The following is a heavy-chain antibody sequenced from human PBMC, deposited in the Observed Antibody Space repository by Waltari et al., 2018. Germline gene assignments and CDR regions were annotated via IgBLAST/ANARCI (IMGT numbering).Heavy chain of an antibody. D-gene: IGHD3-3*01. CDR3: ARSWPYYDFWSGYSTDYGMDV. J-gene: IGHJ6*02. V-gene: IGHV4-34*01. Sequence: QVQLQQWGAGLLKPSETLSLTCAVYGGSFRGYYWSWIRPPPGKGLEWIGEINHSGSTNYNPSLKSRVTISVDTSKNQFSLKLSSVTAADTAVYYCARSWPYYDFWSGYSTDYGMDVWGQGTTVTVSS. CDR2: INHSGST. CDR1: GGSFRGYY.